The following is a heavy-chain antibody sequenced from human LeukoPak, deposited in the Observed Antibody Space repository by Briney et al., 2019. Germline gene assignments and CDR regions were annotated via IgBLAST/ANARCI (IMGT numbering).Heavy chain of an antibody. CDR2: IYYSGST. J-gene: IGHJ4*02. CDR3: ARDRGLASSGFFRTTGGPFYFDY. CDR1: GGSISSGGYY. Sequence: PSQTLSLTCAVSGGSISSGGYYWSWIRQHPGKGLEWIGYIYYSGSTYYNPSLKSRVTISVDTSKNQFSLKLSPVTAADTAVYYCARDRGLASSGFFRTTGGPFYFDYWGQGTLVTVSS. V-gene: IGHV4-31*11. D-gene: IGHD6-19*01.